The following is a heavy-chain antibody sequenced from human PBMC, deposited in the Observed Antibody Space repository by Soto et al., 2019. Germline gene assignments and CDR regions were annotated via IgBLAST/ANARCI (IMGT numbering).Heavy chain of an antibody. V-gene: IGHV3-48*02. D-gene: IGHD4-17*01. CDR3: ARLPKGTTVTA. J-gene: IGHJ4*02. Sequence: EVQLVESGGGLVQPGGSLRLSCAASGFTFSSYSMNWVRQAPGKGLEWVLYITSSSDTIYYADSVKGRFTISRDNAKNSLYLQMNSLGDEDTAVYYCARLPKGTTVTAWGQGTLVTVSS. CDR1: GFTFSSYS. CDR2: ITSSSDTI.